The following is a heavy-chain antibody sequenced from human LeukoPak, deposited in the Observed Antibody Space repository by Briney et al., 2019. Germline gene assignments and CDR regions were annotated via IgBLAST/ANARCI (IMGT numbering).Heavy chain of an antibody. Sequence: PGGSLRLSCAASGFTFSSYAMHWVRQAPGKGLEWVAVISYDGSNKYYADSVKGRFTISRDNSKNTLYLQVNSLSAEDKAVYYCGRGGYSSDGYYLDYGGQGTLVTVSP. CDR2: ISYDGSNK. CDR3: GRGGYSSDGYYLDY. CDR1: GFTFSSYA. J-gene: IGHJ4*02. V-gene: IGHV3-30*04. D-gene: IGHD6-19*01.